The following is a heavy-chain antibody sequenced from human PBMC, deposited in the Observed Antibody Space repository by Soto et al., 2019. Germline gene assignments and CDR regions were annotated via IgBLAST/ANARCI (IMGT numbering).Heavy chain of an antibody. Sequence: GASVKVSCKASGYTFTGYYMHCVRQAPGQWLEWMGWSNPNSGGTNYAQKFQGRVTMTRDTSISTAYMELSRLRSDDTAVYYCARDTIGYYYDSSGYYGKWYFDLWGRGTLVTVSS. CDR3: ARDTIGYYYDSSGYYGKWYFDL. J-gene: IGHJ2*01. CDR2: SNPNSGGT. V-gene: IGHV1-2*02. CDR1: GYTFTGYY. D-gene: IGHD3-22*01.